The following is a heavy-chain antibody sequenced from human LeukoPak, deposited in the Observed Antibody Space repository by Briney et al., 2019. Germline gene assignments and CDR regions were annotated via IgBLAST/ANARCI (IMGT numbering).Heavy chain of an antibody. CDR2: IKQDGSEK. D-gene: IGHD3-22*01. CDR3: ASDRDYYDSSGYLFDY. V-gene: IGHV3-7*01. Sequence: PGGSLRLSCAASGFTFSSYWMSWVRQAPGKGLEWVANIKQDGSEKYYVDSVKGRFTISRENAKNSLYLQMNSLRAEDTAVYYCASDRDYYDSSGYLFDYWCQGTLVTVSS. J-gene: IGHJ4*02. CDR1: GFTFSSYW.